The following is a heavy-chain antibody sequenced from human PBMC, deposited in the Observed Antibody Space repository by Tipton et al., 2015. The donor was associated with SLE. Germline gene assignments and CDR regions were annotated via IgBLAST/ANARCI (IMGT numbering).Heavy chain of an antibody. CDR3: ARGPGGILTGYSYYFDY. J-gene: IGHJ4*02. D-gene: IGHD3-9*01. V-gene: IGHV4-39*01. CDR2: IYYSGST. Sequence: TLSLTCTVSGGSISSSSYYWGWIRQPPGKGLEWIGSIYYSGSTYYNPSLKSRATISVDTSKNQFSLNLSSVTAADTAVYYCARGPGGILTGYSYYFDYWGQGTLVTVSS. CDR1: GGSISSSSYY.